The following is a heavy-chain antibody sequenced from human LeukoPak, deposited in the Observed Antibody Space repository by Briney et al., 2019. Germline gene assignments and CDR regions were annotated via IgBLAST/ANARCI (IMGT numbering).Heavy chain of an antibody. D-gene: IGHD3-3*01. CDR1: GFLFRSNG. Sequence: GGSLRLSCEASGFLFRSNGMHWVRQAPGKGLEWVAFIRSDGNVTKYLDSVKGRFTISGDNFKSILYLQVNNLRPDDTAVYFCAKDHGFWSGYLFWGQGTLVTVSS. V-gene: IGHV3-30*02. CDR2: IRSDGNVT. J-gene: IGHJ4*02. CDR3: AKDHGFWSGYLF.